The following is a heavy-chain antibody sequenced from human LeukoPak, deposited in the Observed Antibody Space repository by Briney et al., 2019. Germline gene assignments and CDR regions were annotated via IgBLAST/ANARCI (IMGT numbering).Heavy chain of an antibody. D-gene: IGHD4-17*01. V-gene: IGHV1-69*05. J-gene: IGHJ5*02. Sequence: SVKVSCKTSGGTFNNSAISWVRQAPGQGLEWLGGIMTSCRTAGYAQELQGRFTITKEESTKTDYLGLSGLTSDESAVYWCARDVHGDYGCGWFDLWGQGTLVSVSS. CDR2: IMTSCRTA. CDR1: GGTFNNSA. CDR3: ARDVHGDYGCGWFDL.